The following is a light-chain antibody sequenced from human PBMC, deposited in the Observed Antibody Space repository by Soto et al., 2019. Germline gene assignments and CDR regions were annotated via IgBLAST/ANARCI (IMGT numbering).Light chain of an antibody. J-gene: IGKJ1*01. CDR1: QSISSY. CDR3: QQYNSYWT. V-gene: IGKV1-39*01. CDR2: AAS. Sequence: DIQMTQSPSSLSASVGDRVTITCRASQSISSYLNWYQQKPGKAPKLLIYAASSLQSGVPSRFSGSRSGTDFTLTISSLQPEDFATYYCQQYNSYWTFGQGTKVDIK.